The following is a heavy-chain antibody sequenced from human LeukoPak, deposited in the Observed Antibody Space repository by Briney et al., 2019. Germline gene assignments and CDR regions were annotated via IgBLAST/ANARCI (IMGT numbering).Heavy chain of an antibody. CDR3: ARGVYCGGDCYSGYWFDP. CDR1: GGSISSYY. V-gene: IGHV4-59*06. CDR2: IYYSGST. D-gene: IGHD2-21*02. J-gene: IGHJ5*02. Sequence: PSETLSLTCTVSGGSISSYYWSWIRQHPGKGLEWIGYIYYSGSTYYNPSLKSRVTISVDTSKNQFSLKLSSVTAADTAVYYCARGVYCGGDCYSGYWFDPWGQGTLVTVSS.